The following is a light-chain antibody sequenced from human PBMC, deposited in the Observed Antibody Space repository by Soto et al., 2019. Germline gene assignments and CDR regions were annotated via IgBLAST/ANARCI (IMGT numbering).Light chain of an antibody. V-gene: IGLV2-14*01. J-gene: IGLJ1*01. Sequence: QSVLTQPASVSGSPGQSITISCTGTISDVGGYNYVSWYQQRPGKAPKLMIYEVSNRPSGVSNRFSGSKSGNTASLTISGLQAEDEADYYCSSYTSRGTYVFGTGTKLTVL. CDR2: EVS. CDR1: ISDVGGYNY. CDR3: SSYTSRGTYV.